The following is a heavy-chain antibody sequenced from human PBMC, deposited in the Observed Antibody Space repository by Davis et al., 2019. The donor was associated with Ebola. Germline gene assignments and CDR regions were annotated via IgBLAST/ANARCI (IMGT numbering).Heavy chain of an antibody. Sequence: SETLSLTCAVSGGSISSSNWWSWVRQPPGKGLEWIGSIYYSGSTYYNPSLKSRVTISVDTSKNQFSLKLSSVTAADTAVYYCSGLPYYYGMDVWGQGTTVTVSS. J-gene: IGHJ6*02. CDR3: SGLPYYYGMDV. CDR2: IYYSGST. D-gene: IGHD5-12*01. V-gene: IGHV4-39*01. CDR1: GGSISSSNW.